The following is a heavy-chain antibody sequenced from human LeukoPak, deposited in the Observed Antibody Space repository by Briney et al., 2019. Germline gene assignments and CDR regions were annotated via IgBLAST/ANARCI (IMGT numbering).Heavy chain of an antibody. D-gene: IGHD3-16*01. Sequence: GRSLRLSCAASGFTFDDNDMHWVRQAPGKGLEWVSGITWNSHSIAYADSVKGRFTISRDNAKNSLYLQMSNLRAEDTAVYFCARGGGLDVWGQGATVTVSS. V-gene: IGHV3-9*01. CDR1: GFTFDDND. CDR3: ARGGGLDV. CDR2: ITWNSHSI. J-gene: IGHJ6*02.